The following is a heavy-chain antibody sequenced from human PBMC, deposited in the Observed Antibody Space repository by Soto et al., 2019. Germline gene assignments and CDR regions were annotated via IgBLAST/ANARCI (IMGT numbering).Heavy chain of an antibody. CDR1: GFTLVSYW. J-gene: IGHJ5*02. CDR3: ARDSGYCSGDNCYYWFDP. Sequence: GGALRLSCAASGFTLVSYWMSWVRQAPGKGLEWVANIKPDGSETSYGDSVRGRFTSSRDNAKNSLYLQIYSLRAEDTAVYYCARDSGYCSGDNCYYWFDPWGQGTLVTVSS. CDR2: IKPDGSET. V-gene: IGHV3-7*03. D-gene: IGHD2-15*01.